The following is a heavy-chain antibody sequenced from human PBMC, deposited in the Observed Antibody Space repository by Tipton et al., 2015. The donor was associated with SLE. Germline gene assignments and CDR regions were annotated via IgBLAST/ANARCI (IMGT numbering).Heavy chain of an antibody. CDR3: ARAMGVIITSDY. V-gene: IGHV3-11*01. D-gene: IGHD3-3*01. J-gene: IGHJ4*02. CDR1: GFIFSDYY. CDR2: ISSSGAIK. Sequence: SLRLSCAASGFIFSDYYMSWIRQAPGKGLEWVSYISSSGAIKYYADSVKGRFTISRDNAQNSLFLQMNSLRDEDTAVYYCARAMGVIITSDYWGQGTLVTVSS.